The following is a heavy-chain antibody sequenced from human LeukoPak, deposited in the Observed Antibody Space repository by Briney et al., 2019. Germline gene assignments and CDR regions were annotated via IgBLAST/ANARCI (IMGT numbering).Heavy chain of an antibody. CDR2: IYYSGST. CDR3: ARDRYYYGSGSSNFDY. Sequence: PSETLSLTCTVSGGSISSYYWSWIRQPPGKGLEWIGYIYYSGSTNYNPSLKSRVTMSVDTSKNQFSLKLSSVTAADTAVYYCARDRYYYGSGSSNFDYWGQGTLVTVSS. J-gene: IGHJ4*02. CDR1: GGSISSYY. V-gene: IGHV4-59*12. D-gene: IGHD3-10*01.